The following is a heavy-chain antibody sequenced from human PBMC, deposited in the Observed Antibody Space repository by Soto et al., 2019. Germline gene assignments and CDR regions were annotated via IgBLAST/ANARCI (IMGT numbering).Heavy chain of an antibody. CDR2: IFYSGSGS. D-gene: IGHD3-3*01. CDR1: GFIFSTFG. J-gene: IGHJ4*02. V-gene: IGHV3-64D*06. CDR3: LRGTSRGSSLFGPLDY. Sequence: GGSLSLSCSASGFIFSTFGMFWVRQAPGQGLEYVSAIFYSGSGSYYADPVRGRFTFSRDNSKNMFYLQMSSLRVEDTALYFCLRGTSRGSSLFGPLDYWGQGTQVTVSS.